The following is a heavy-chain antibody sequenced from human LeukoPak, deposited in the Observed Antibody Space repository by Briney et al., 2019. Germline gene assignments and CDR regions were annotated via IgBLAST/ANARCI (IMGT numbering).Heavy chain of an antibody. V-gene: IGHV3-21*01. CDR1: GFTFSSYS. Sequence: GGSLRLSCAASGFTFSSYSMNWVRQAPGKGLEWVSSISSSSSYIYYADSVKGRFTISRDNAKNSLYLQMNSLRAEDTAVYYCARDRRGCSSTSCRDYWGQGTLVTVSS. D-gene: IGHD2-2*01. CDR2: ISSSSSYI. J-gene: IGHJ4*02. CDR3: ARDRRGCSSTSCRDY.